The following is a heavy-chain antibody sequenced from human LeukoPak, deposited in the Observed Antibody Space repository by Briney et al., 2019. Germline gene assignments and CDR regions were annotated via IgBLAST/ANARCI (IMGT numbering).Heavy chain of an antibody. CDR1: GFTFSSYG. D-gene: IGHD3-3*01. J-gene: IGHJ6*02. Sequence: GGSLRLSCAASGFTFSSYGMHWVRQAPGKGLEWVAVISYDGSNKYYADSVKGRFTISRDNSKNTLYLQMNSLRAEDTAVYYCAKDLGVAGPARLPGYGMDVWGQGTTVTVSS. CDR2: ISYDGSNK. CDR3: AKDLGVAGPARLPGYGMDV. V-gene: IGHV3-30*18.